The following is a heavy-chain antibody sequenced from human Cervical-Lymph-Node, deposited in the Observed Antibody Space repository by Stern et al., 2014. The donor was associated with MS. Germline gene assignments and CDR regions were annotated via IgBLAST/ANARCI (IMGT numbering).Heavy chain of an antibody. J-gene: IGHJ6*02. V-gene: IGHV4-31*03. Sequence: QVQLVQSGPGLVKPSQTLSLTCTVSGGSISSDNYYLTWIRQPPGKGLEWIGHIYYSGTPYYNPSLKSRVSITVDTSKNLFSLRLSSVTAADTAVYYCARDHFTTSLDVWGHGTTVTVS. D-gene: IGHD2-2*01. CDR2: IYYSGTP. CDR3: ARDHFTTSLDV. CDR1: GGSISSDNYY.